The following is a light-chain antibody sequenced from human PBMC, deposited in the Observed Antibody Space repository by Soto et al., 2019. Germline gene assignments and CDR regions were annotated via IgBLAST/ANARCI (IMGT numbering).Light chain of an antibody. CDR1: QGIASW. CDR3: QQSFRSPIT. Sequence: DIQMTQSPSSVSASVGDGVTITWRASQGIASWLAWYQQKPGKAPKLLIYAASNLQSGVPSRFSGSGSGTEFTLTISSLQPDDFATYYCQQSFRSPITFGQGTRLEIK. V-gene: IGKV1-12*01. CDR2: AAS. J-gene: IGKJ5*01.